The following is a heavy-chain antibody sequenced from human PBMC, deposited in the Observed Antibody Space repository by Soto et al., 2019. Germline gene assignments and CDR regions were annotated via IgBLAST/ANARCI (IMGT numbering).Heavy chain of an antibody. J-gene: IGHJ6*02. D-gene: IGHD6-19*01. V-gene: IGHV3-33*01. CDR3: ARDDIRGIAVAICGMDV. Sequence: PGDSLRLSCAASGFSFSSYGLHWVRQAPGKGLEWVADIWHDENNQYKTHSGEGRFTISNDNSHNTLYLQMTSLRAQDTAVYSCARDDIRGIAVAICGMDVWGQGTTVTVSS. CDR2: IWHDENNQ. CDR1: GFSFSSYG.